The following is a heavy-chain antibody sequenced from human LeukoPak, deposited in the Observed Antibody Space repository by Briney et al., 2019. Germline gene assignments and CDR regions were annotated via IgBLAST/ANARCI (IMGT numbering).Heavy chain of an antibody. J-gene: IGHJ4*02. CDR2: ISGGATST. CDR1: RFTFDNYD. Sequence: GGSLRLSCAASRFTFDNYDMTWVRQAPGKGLEWVSSISGGATSTYYADSVKGRFTISRDNPKNTLYLQMNSPRAEDTAVYYCATQQLVFGYFDYWGQGTLVTVSS. D-gene: IGHD6-13*01. V-gene: IGHV3-23*01. CDR3: ATQQLVFGYFDY.